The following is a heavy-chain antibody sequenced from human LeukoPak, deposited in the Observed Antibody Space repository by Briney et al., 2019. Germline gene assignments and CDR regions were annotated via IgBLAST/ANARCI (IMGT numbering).Heavy chain of an antibody. CDR2: ISSSSSTI. CDR1: GFTFSSYS. Sequence: GGSLRLSCAASGFTFSSYSMNWVRQAPGKGQEWVSYISSSSSTIYYADSVKGRFTISRDNAKNSLYLQMNSLRAEDTAVYYCAGVDTAMVYYYYYYMDVWGKGTTVTVSS. CDR3: AGVDTAMVYYYYYYMDV. V-gene: IGHV3-48*01. J-gene: IGHJ6*03. D-gene: IGHD5-18*01.